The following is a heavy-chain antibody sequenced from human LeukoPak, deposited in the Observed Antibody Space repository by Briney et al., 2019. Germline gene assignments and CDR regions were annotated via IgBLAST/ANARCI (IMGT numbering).Heavy chain of an antibody. Sequence: ASVKVSCKASGYTFTDYYMHWVRQAPGQGFEWVGWINPNDGDTNYAQKFQGRVTMTRDTSISTAHMEVSRLRSDDTAVYYCARANFLYCSSTTCLFDYWGQGTLVTVSS. V-gene: IGHV1-2*02. CDR1: GYTFTDYY. CDR3: ARANFLYCSSTTCLFDY. J-gene: IGHJ4*02. D-gene: IGHD2-2*01. CDR2: INPNDGDT.